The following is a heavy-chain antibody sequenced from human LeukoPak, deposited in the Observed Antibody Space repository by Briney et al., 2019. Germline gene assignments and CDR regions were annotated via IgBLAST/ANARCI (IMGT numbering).Heavy chain of an antibody. CDR1: GFTFTNFW. Sequence: GSLRLSCVASGFTFTNFWMNWVRQAPGKGLEWVSYISSSGSTIYYADSVKGRFTISRDNAKNSLYLQMNSLRAEDTAVYYCAELGITMIGGVWGKGTTVTISS. J-gene: IGHJ6*04. D-gene: IGHD3-10*02. CDR2: ISSSGSTI. CDR3: AELGITMIGGV. V-gene: IGHV3-48*04.